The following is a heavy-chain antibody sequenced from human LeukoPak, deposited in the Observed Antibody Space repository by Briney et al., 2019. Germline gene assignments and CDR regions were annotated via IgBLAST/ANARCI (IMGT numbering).Heavy chain of an antibody. CDR2: ISAYNGNT. D-gene: IGHD3-10*01. V-gene: IGHV1-18*01. Sequence: GASVKVSCKASGYTFTSYGISWVRQAPGQGLEWMGWISAYNGNTNYAQKLQGRVTVTTDTSTSTAYMELRSLRSDDTAVYYCARGSGSYSIRSHFQHWGQGTLVTVSS. CDR1: GYTFTSYG. J-gene: IGHJ1*01. CDR3: ARGSGSYSIRSHFQH.